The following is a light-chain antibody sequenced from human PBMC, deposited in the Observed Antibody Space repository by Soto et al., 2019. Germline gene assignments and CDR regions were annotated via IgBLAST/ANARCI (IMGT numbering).Light chain of an antibody. CDR1: QSIGSS. J-gene: IGKJ1*01. CDR3: QQSYSPPWT. V-gene: IGKV1-39*01. Sequence: DIQMTQSPSSLSASVGDRVTITCRASQSIGSSLNWYQQKPGKAPELLIYSASSLQSGVPSRFSGSGSGTDFTLTISSLQPEDFATFHCQQSYSPPWTFGQGTKVEIK. CDR2: SAS.